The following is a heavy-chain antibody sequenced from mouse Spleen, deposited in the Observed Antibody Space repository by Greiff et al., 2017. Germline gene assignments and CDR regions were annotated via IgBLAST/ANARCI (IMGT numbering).Heavy chain of an antibody. J-gene: IGHJ2*01. V-gene: IGHV5-4*01. Sequence: EVKLVESGGGLVKPGGSLKLSCAASGFTFSSYAMSWVRQTPEKRLEWVATISDGGSYTYYPDNVKGRFTISRDNAKNNLYLQMSHLKSEDTAMYYCARERYYGSSSDYWGQGTTLTVSS. CDR2: ISDGGSYT. CDR3: ARERYYGSSSDY. CDR1: GFTFSSYA. D-gene: IGHD1-1*01.